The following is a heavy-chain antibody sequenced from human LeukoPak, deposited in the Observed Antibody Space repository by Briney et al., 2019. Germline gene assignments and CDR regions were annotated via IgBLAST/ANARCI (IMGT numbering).Heavy chain of an antibody. D-gene: IGHD3-22*01. CDR1: GFTFSNAW. Sequence: GGSLRLSCAASGFTFSNAWMSWVRQAPGKGLEWVGRIKSKTDGGTTDYAAPVKGRFTISRDDSKNTLYLQMNSLRAEDTAVYYCAKDPPEDYYDSSGYYFSYFDYWGQGTLVTVSS. CDR3: AKDPPEDYYDSSGYYFSYFDY. CDR2: IKSKTDGGTT. V-gene: IGHV3-15*01. J-gene: IGHJ4*02.